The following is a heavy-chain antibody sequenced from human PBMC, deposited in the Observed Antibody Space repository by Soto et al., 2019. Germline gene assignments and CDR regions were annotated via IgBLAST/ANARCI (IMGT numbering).Heavy chain of an antibody. J-gene: IGHJ4*02. Sequence: QVQLVQSGAEVKKPGSSVKVSCKASGGTFSNYAITWVRQAPRQGLEWMGTIIPIFASPRYAQKFQGRVTITADDSTSTTYMDLSSLRSEDTDVYYCARDAGIPVVGRGTSFEYWGQGTLVIVSS. V-gene: IGHV1-69*18. D-gene: IGHD6-19*01. CDR3: ARDAGIPVVGRGTSFEY. CDR1: GGTFSNYA. CDR2: IIPIFASP.